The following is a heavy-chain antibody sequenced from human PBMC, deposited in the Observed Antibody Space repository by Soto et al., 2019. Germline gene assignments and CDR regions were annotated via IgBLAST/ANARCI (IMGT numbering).Heavy chain of an antibody. CDR1: GGSISTYY. Sequence: SETLSLTCTVSGGSISTYYWSWIRQPPGKGLEWIGYIYYSGSTNYNPSLKSRVTISVDTSKNQFSLKLSSVSAADTAVYYCARDGASYYFGSGTSYFYNWGQGTLVTV. V-gene: IGHV4-59*01. CDR3: ARDGASYYFGSGTSYFYN. D-gene: IGHD3-3*01. J-gene: IGHJ4*02. CDR2: IYYSGST.